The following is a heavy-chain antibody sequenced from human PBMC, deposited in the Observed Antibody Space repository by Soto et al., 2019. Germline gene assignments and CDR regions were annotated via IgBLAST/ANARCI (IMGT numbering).Heavy chain of an antibody. D-gene: IGHD6-13*01. CDR1: GGSFSGYY. Sequence: PSETLSLSCAVYGGSFSGYYWSWIRQPPGKGLEWIGEINHSGSTNYNPSLKSRVTISVDTSKNQFSLKLSSVTAADTAAYYCARSRYSSSWYLLWWFDPWGQGTLVTVSS. CDR2: INHSGST. CDR3: ARSRYSSSWYLLWWFDP. V-gene: IGHV4-34*01. J-gene: IGHJ5*02.